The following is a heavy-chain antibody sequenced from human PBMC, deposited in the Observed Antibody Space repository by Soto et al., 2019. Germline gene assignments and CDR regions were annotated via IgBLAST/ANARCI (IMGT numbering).Heavy chain of an antibody. J-gene: IGHJ4*02. CDR2: IYYSWST. CDR3: ARHRIWGSGGSPPGFFDY. D-gene: IGHD2-15*01. Sequence: QLQLQESGPGLVKPSETLSLTCTVSGGSISSSSYYWGWIRQPPGKGLEWIGSIYYSWSTYYNPSLKSRVPMSVDTSKRQFSLKLSSLTAASTAVYYCARHRIWGSGGSPPGFFDYWGQGTLVTVSS. CDR1: GGSISSSSYY. V-gene: IGHV4-39*01.